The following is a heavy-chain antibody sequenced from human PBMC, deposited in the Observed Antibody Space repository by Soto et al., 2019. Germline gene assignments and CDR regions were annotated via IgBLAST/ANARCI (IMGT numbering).Heavy chain of an antibody. CDR2: IWYDGSNK. J-gene: IGHJ6*03. CDR1: GFTFSSYG. Sequence: GGSLRLSCAASGFTFSSYGMHWVRQAPGKGLEWVAVIWYDGSNKYYADSVKGRFTISRDNSKNTLYLQMNSLRAEDTAVYYCARVLTTWYYYYMDVWGKGTTVTVSS. CDR3: ARVLTTWYYYYMDV. D-gene: IGHD4-4*01. V-gene: IGHV3-33*01.